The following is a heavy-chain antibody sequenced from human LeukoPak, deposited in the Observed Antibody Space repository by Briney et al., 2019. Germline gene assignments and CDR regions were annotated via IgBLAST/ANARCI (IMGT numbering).Heavy chain of an antibody. D-gene: IGHD3-3*01. CDR3: ARGSITIFGVVPQFDY. J-gene: IGHJ4*02. Sequence: GASVKVSFKASGYTFTSYGISWERQAPGQGLEWMGWISAYNGNTNYAQKLQGRVTMTTDTSTSTAYMELRSLRSDDTAVYYCARGSITIFGVVPQFDYWGQGTLVTVSS. CDR1: GYTFTSYG. V-gene: IGHV1-18*01. CDR2: ISAYNGNT.